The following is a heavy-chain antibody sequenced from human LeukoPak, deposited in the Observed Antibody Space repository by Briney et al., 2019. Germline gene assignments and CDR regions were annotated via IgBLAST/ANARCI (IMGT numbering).Heavy chain of an antibody. D-gene: IGHD1-26*01. CDR1: GFTFSSYA. CDR3: AKIADGELRRFDY. CDR2: ISYDGSNK. J-gene: IGHJ4*02. V-gene: IGHV3-30*04. Sequence: GGSLRLSCAASGFTFSSYAMHWVRQAPGKGLEWVAVISYDGSNKYYADSVKGRFTISRDNSKNTLYLQMNSLRAEDTAVYYCAKIADGELRRFDYWGQGTLVTVSS.